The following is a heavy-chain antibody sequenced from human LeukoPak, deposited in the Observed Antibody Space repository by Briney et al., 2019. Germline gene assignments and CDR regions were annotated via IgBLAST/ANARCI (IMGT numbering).Heavy chain of an antibody. CDR2: ISGSGGST. CDR1: GFTFSSYA. V-gene: IGHV3-23*01. CDR3: AKVFSSLPAEYFQH. Sequence: GGSLRLSCAASGFTFSSYAVSWVRQAPGKGLEWVSAISGSGGSTYYADSVKGRFTISRDNSKNTLYLQMNSLRAEDTAVYYCAKVFSSLPAEYFQHWGQGTLVTVSS. D-gene: IGHD2-15*01. J-gene: IGHJ1*01.